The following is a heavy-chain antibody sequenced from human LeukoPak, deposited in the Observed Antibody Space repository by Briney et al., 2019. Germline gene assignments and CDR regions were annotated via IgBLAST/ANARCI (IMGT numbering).Heavy chain of an antibody. CDR2: IYHSGST. CDR3: ARAILYYYDSSGYYYERWFDP. Sequence: PSETLSLTCTVSGYSISSGNYWGWIRQPPGKGLEWIGSIYHSGSTYYNPSLKSRVTISVDTSKNQFSLKLSSVTAADTAVYYCARAILYYYDSSGYYYERWFDPWGQGTLVTVSS. J-gene: IGHJ5*02. D-gene: IGHD3-22*01. V-gene: IGHV4-38-2*02. CDR1: GYSISSGNY.